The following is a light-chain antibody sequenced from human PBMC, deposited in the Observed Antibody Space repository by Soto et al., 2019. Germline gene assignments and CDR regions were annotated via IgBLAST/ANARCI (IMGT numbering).Light chain of an antibody. CDR3: QSYVSSLSRV. V-gene: IGLV1-40*01. CDR1: SSNIGAGYD. Sequence: QSVLTQPPSVSGAPGQRVTISCTGSSSNIGAGYDVHWYQQLPGTAPKLLIYGNSNRPSGVPDRFSGSKSGTSASLAITGLQAEDEAAYYWQSYVSSLSRVFGGGTKLSVL. CDR2: GNS. J-gene: IGLJ2*01.